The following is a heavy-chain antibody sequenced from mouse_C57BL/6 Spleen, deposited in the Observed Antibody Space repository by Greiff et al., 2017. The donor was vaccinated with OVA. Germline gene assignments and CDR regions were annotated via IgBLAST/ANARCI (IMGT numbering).Heavy chain of an antibody. V-gene: IGHV5-17*01. J-gene: IGHJ1*03. Sequence: EVMLVESGGGLVKPGGSLKLSCAASGFTFSDYGMHWVRQAPEKGLEWVAYISSGSSTIYYADTVKGRFPISRDNAKNTLFLQMTSLRSEDTAMYYCAGGDSWYFDVWGTGTTVTVSS. CDR3: AGGDSWYFDV. CDR2: ISSGSSTI. CDR1: GFTFSDYG.